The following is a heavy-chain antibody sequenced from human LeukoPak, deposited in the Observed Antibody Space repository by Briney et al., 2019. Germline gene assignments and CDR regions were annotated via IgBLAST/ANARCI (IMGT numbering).Heavy chain of an antibody. CDR1: GYTFTSYG. V-gene: IGHV1-18*01. CDR3: ARDRREKCSGGSCTLDY. CDR2: ISAYGGNT. D-gene: IGHD2-15*01. Sequence: ASLKVSCKASGYTFTSYGISWVRQAPGQGLEWMGWISAYGGNTNYAQKLKGRVTMTTDTSTSTAYMQLRSLRSDDTAVYYCARDRREKCSGGSCTLDYWGQGALVTVSS. J-gene: IGHJ4*02.